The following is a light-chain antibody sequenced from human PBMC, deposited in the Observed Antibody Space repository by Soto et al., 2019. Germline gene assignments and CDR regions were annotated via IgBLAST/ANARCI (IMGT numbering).Light chain of an antibody. CDR1: SEDVGGYNY. CDR3: SSYTSSNTLV. J-gene: IGLJ1*01. V-gene: IGLV2-14*01. CDR2: EVT. Sequence: QSALTQPASVSGSPGQSITMSCSGTSEDVGGYNYVSWYQHHPGKAPKLLIYEVTNRPSGLSDRFSGSKSGNTASLTISGLLAEDEADYYCSSYTSSNTLVFGTGTKLTVL.